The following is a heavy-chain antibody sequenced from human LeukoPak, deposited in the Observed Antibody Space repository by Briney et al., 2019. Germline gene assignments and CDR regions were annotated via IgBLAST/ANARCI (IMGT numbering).Heavy chain of an antibody. J-gene: IGHJ4*02. CDR2: IYYTGSP. Sequence: SETLSLTCTVSVGSISTYYWSWIRQPPGKGLEWIGYIYYTGSPTYNPSLRSQFTISIDTPKNQFSLKLTSVTAADTAVYYCARVARGPVELWGQGPLVTVSS. D-gene: IGHD1-7*01. CDR3: ARVARGPVEL. V-gene: IGHV4-59*01. CDR1: VGSISTYY.